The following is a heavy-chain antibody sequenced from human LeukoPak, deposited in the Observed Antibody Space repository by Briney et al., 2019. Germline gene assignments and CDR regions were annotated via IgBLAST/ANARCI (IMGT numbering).Heavy chain of an antibody. D-gene: IGHD3-22*01. CDR2: ISYDGSNN. V-gene: IGHV3-30*18. CDR3: AKGYYYDSRGYPGEREYYFDY. CDR1: GFTFSSYW. J-gene: IGHJ4*02. Sequence: PGGSLRLSCAASGFTFSSYWMSWVRQAPGKGLEWVAVISYDGSNNYYADSVKGRFTISRDNSKNTLYLQMHSLRAEDTAVYYCAKGYYYDSRGYPGEREYYFDYWGQGTLVTVSS.